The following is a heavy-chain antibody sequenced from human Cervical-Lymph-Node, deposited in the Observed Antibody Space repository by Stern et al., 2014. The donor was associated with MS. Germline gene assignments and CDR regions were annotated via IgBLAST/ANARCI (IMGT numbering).Heavy chain of an antibody. V-gene: IGHV1-2*02. CDR3: ARMQYYGMDV. CDR1: GYTFSDYY. J-gene: IGHJ6*02. D-gene: IGHD3-16*01. CDR2: INANSGGT. Sequence: VQLLESGAEVKKPGASVNVSCKASGYTFSDYYIHWVRQAPGQGLEWMGWINANSGGTNYAQKFQGRFAMTRDTAVSTVYMELSSLKSDDAAVYYCARMQYYGMDVWGQGTTVTVSS.